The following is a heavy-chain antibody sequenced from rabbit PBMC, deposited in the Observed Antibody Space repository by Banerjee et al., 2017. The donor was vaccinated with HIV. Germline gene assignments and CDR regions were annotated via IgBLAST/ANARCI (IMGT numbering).Heavy chain of an antibody. CDR2: IDPIFSTT. D-gene: IGHD7-1*01. CDR3: VRDYRFYFNL. J-gene: IGHJ4*01. CDR1: GFTLGGYY. Sequence: QLVESGGGLVQPEGSLTLTCTASGFTLGGYYMCWVRQAPGKGLEWIGYIDPIFSTTHYANWVNGRFTISSHNAQNTLYLQLNSLTAADTATYFCVRDYRFYFNLWGQGTLVTVS. V-gene: IGHV1S7*01.